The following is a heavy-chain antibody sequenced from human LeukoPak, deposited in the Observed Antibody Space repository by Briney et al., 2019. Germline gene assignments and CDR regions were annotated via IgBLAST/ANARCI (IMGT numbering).Heavy chain of an antibody. CDR1: GYTFTSYG. D-gene: IGHD6-6*01. CDR2: ISAYNGNT. V-gene: IGHV1-18*01. J-gene: IGHJ6*02. CDR3: ARIRSSSSSRYYYGMDV. Sequence: GASVKVSCKASGYTFTSYGISWVRQAPGQGLEWMGWISAYNGNTNYAQELQGRVTMTTDTSTSTAYMELRSLRSDDTAVYYCARIRSSSSSRYYYGMDVWGQGTTVTVSS.